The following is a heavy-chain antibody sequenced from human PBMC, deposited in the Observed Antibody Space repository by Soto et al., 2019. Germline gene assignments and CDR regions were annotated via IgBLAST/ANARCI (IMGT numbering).Heavy chain of an antibody. CDR1: GFTFSSYS. V-gene: IGHV3-48*02. CDR2: ISSSSTI. D-gene: IGHD4-4*01. CDR3: ARPWGPYSNYHHDY. J-gene: IGHJ4*02. Sequence: GGSLRLSCAASGFTFSSYSMNWVRQAPGKGLEWVSYISSSSTIYYADSVKGRFTISRDNAKNSLYLQMNSLRDEDTAVYYCARPWGPYSNYHHDYWGQGTPVTVSS.